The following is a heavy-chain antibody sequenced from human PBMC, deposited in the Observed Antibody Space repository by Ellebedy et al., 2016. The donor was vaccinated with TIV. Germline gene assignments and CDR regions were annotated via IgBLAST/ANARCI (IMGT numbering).Heavy chain of an antibody. J-gene: IGHJ4*02. CDR3: LRDRQGRNYQPGDC. CDR1: GYTLTGYY. D-gene: IGHD1-7*01. CDR2: INPGSGAT. V-gene: IGHV1-2*02. Sequence: AASVKVSCKASGYTLTGYYMHWVRQAPGQGLEWMGWINPGSGATDYAKRFQGRVTLTRDTSINTAYMELSRLTSDDTAVYYCLRDRQGRNYQPGDCWGQGTLVTVSS.